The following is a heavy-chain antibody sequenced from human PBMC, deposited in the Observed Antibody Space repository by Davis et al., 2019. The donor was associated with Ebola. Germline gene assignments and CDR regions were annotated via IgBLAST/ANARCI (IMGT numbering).Heavy chain of an antibody. J-gene: IGHJ4*02. D-gene: IGHD1-1*01. CDR1: GGSFSGYY. CDR3: AREGWNVYDY. V-gene: IGHV4-34*01. Sequence: MPSETLSLTCAVYGGSFSGYYWSWIRQPPGKGLEWIGEINHSGSTNYNPSLKSRVTISVDKSKNQFSLKLSSVTAADTAVYYCAREGWNVYDYWGQGTLVTVSS. CDR2: INHSGST.